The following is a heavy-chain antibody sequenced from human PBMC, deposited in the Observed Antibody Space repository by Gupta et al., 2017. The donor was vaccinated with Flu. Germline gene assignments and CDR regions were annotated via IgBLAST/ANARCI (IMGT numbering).Heavy chain of an antibody. CDR1: GFPFSSYA. J-gene: IGHJ5*02. Sequence: EVQLLESGGGLVQPGGSLRLSCAASGFPFSSYAMSWVRQAPGKGLERVSAISGSGGSTYYADSVKGRFTISRDNSKNTLYLQMNSLRAEDTAVYYCAKPLTYCSGGSCYGNWFDPWGQGTLVTVSS. D-gene: IGHD2-15*01. CDR3: AKPLTYCSGGSCYGNWFDP. V-gene: IGHV3-23*01. CDR2: ISGSGGST.